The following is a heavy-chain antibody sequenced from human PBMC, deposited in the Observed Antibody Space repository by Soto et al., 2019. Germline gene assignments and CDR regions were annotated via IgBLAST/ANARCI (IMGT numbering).Heavy chain of an antibody. CDR2: VRSKVNNYAT. D-gene: IGHD2-2*01. CDR3: TRGYCGSTSCYEGPGDDYYYYMDV. CDR1: GFTFSGST. V-gene: IGHV3-73*01. Sequence: GGSLRLSCAASGFTFSGSTMHWVRQASGKGLEWVGRVRSKVNNYATAYAASVKGRFSISREDSKNTAYLQMNSLKTEDTAVYYCTRGYCGSTSCYEGPGDDYYYYMDVWGKGTTVTVSS. J-gene: IGHJ6*03.